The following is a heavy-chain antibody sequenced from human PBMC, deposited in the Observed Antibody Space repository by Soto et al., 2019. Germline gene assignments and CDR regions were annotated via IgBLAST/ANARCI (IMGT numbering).Heavy chain of an antibody. Sequence: QVHLAESGGGVVQPGRSLRLSCVASGFTFSSHAVHWVRQAPGKGLEWVAVISFGGSNKPYADSLKGRFTMSRGNSTNTMQLPMNSPSTDATSVYPSARCGGSGGTCSWCPFDFSAQRTLLTVSS. J-gene: IGHJ4*02. D-gene: IGHD2-15*01. V-gene: IGHV3-30-3*01. CDR3: ARCGGSGGTCSWCPFDF. CDR1: GFTFSSHA. CDR2: ISFGGSNK.